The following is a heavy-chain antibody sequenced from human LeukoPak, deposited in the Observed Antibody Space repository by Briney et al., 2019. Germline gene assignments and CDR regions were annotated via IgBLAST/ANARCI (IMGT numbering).Heavy chain of an antibody. J-gene: IGHJ4*02. CDR1: GLSLSTSGVG. CDR2: IYWDDDK. CDR3: AHSPILGDFWNAYSSPSYYDY. Sequence: SGPTLVKPTQTLTLTCTFSGLSLSTSGVGVGWIRQPPGKALEWLALIYWDDDKRYSPSLKSRLTITKDTSKNPVVLTMTNMDPVDTAPYYCAHSPILGDFWNAYSSPSYYDYWGQGTLVTVSS. V-gene: IGHV2-5*02. D-gene: IGHD3-3*01.